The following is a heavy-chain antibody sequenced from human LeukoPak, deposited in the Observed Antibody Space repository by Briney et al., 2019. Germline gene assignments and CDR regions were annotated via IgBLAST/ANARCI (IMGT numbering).Heavy chain of an antibody. Sequence: QTGGSLRLSCAASGFTFSSYAMSWVRQAPGKGLEWVSAISGSGGSTYYADSVKGRFTISRDNSKNTLYLQMNSLTTDDTAVYYCARQPYYGGPFDYWGQGTLVTVSS. V-gene: IGHV3-23*01. CDR2: ISGSGGST. CDR1: GFTFSSYA. D-gene: IGHD4-23*01. CDR3: ARQPYYGGPFDY. J-gene: IGHJ4*02.